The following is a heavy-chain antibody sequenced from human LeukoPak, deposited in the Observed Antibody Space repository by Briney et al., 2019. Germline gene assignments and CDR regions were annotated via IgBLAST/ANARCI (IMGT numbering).Heavy chain of an antibody. J-gene: IGHJ3*02. CDR1: GYSFSSYW. Sequence: GESLKISCKASGYSFSSYWIGWVRQVPGKGLEWMGIIYPGDSGTRYSPSFQGQVTISADKSINTAYLQWSSLKASDTAMYYCARHDNGGMVRGIIPADALDIWGQGTMVTVSS. CDR3: ARHDNGGMVRGIIPADALDI. CDR2: IYPGDSGT. D-gene: IGHD3-10*01. V-gene: IGHV5-51*01.